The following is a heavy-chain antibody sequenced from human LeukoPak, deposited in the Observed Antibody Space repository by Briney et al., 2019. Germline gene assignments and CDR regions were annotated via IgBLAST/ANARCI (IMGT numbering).Heavy chain of an antibody. CDR1: GFTFSSYG. V-gene: IGHV3-30*18. J-gene: IGHJ4*02. Sequence: GGSLRLSCAASGFTFSSYGMRWVRQAPGKGLEWVAVISYDGSNKYYADSVKGRFTISRDNSKNTLYLQMNSLRAEDTAVYYCAKGLAGTGDYWGQGTLVTVSS. D-gene: IGHD6-13*01. CDR3: AKGLAGTGDY. CDR2: ISYDGSNK.